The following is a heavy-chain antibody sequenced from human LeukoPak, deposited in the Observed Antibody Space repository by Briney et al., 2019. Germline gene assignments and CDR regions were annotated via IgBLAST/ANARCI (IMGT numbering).Heavy chain of an antibody. CDR2: IYYSGST. D-gene: IGHD5-18*01. CDR3: ARVGSGGYSYGYDYYGMDV. V-gene: IGHV4-30-4*01. J-gene: IGHJ6*02. CDR1: GGSISSGDYY. Sequence: SETLSLTCTVSGGSISSGDYYWSWIRQPPGKDLEWIGYIYYSGSTYYNPSLKSRVTISVDTSKNQFSLKLSSVTAADTAVYYCARVGSGGYSYGYDYYGMDVWGQGTTVTVSS.